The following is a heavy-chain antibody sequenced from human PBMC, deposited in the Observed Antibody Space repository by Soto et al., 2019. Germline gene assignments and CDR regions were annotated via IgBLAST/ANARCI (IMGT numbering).Heavy chain of an antibody. CDR3: TRDPYGGSRYYFDS. J-gene: IGHJ4*02. V-gene: IGHV3-33*01. Sequence: QVQLVESGGGVVQPGRSLRLSCAASGFTFTNYGMHWVRQAPGKGLEWVAVIWYDGSNKYYADSVKGRFTISKDNSQNTLYLQMNNLRAEDTAMYYCTRDPYGGSRYYFDSWGQGTLVTFSS. D-gene: IGHD1-26*01. CDR2: IWYDGSNK. CDR1: GFTFTNYG.